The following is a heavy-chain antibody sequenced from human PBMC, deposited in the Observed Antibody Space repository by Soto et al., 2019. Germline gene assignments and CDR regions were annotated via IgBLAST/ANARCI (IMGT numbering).Heavy chain of an antibody. J-gene: IGHJ4*02. CDR3: ARRYGPGFDY. CDR2: IFYSGST. D-gene: IGHD4-17*01. CDR1: GGSISSYY. Sequence: SETLSLTCTVSGGSISSYYWNWIRQPPGKGLEWIGYIFYSGSTNYNPSLKSRVTISVDTSKNQFSLKLNSVTAADTAVYYCARRYGPGFDYWGQGTMGTVSS. V-gene: IGHV4-59*08.